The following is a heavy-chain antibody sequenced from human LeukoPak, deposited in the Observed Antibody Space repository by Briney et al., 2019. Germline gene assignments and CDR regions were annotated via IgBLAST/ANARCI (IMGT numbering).Heavy chain of an antibody. CDR2: ISSSGGSTI. CDR3: AKEGSGSYYLYAYFDD. J-gene: IGHJ4*02. Sequence: GGSLRLSCAASGFTFSDYYMSWIRQAPGKGLEWVSYISSSGGSTIYYAASVKGRFTISRNNAKNSLYLQMNSLRAEDTALYYCAKEGSGSYYLYAYFDDWGQGTLVTVSS. V-gene: IGHV3-11*01. CDR1: GFTFSDYY. D-gene: IGHD3-10*01.